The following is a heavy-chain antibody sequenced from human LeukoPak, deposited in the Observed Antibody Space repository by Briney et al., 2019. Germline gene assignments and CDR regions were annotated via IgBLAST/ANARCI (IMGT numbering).Heavy chain of an antibody. D-gene: IGHD4-11*01. V-gene: IGHV1-18*04. CDR2: ISAYNGNT. J-gene: IGHJ6*03. CDR3: ARDTVTTRGGYYYYYMDV. Sequence: ASVKVSCKASGYTFTGHSMYWVRQAPGQGLEWMGWISAYNGNTNYAQKLQGRVTMTTDTSTSTAYMELRSLRSDDTAVYYCARDTVTTRGGYYYYYMDVWGKGTTVTVSS. CDR1: GYTFTGHS.